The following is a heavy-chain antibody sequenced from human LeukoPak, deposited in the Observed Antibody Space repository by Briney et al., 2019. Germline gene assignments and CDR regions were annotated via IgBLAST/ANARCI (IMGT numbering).Heavy chain of an antibody. D-gene: IGHD4-17*01. CDR2: FDPEKGEI. V-gene: IGHV1-24*01. Sequence: ASVKVSCKVSGNTVSEVSMHWVRQPAGKGPEWVGGFDPEKGEIIYAQKFQGRLTLTDDTSTDTAYMELSSLRADDTAVYYRTIPNPYSDLLALEYWGRGTLVTVSS. CDR3: TIPNPYSDLLALEY. J-gene: IGHJ4*02. CDR1: GNTVSEVS.